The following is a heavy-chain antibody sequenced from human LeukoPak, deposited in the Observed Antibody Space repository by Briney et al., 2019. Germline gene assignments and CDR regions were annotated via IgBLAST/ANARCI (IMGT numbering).Heavy chain of an antibody. Sequence: SETLSLTCAVYGGSFSDYYWTWVRQPPGKGLEWIGEINHSGSTNHNPSLKSRVTMSVDMAKIQFSLKLTSVTAADTAVYYCARGGTGHIDYWGHGSLVTVSS. CDR1: GGSFSDYY. CDR2: INHSGST. CDR3: ARGGTGHIDY. V-gene: IGHV4-34*01. D-gene: IGHD1-26*01. J-gene: IGHJ4*01.